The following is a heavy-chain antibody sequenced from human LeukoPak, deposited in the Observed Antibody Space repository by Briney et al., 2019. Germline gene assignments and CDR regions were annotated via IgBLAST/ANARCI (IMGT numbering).Heavy chain of an antibody. CDR1: GGSISSGGYY. CDR2: IYYSGST. V-gene: IGHV4-31*03. J-gene: IGHJ4*02. D-gene: IGHD3-22*01. CDR3: ARERLGYYDSSGYSIFDY. Sequence: SQTLSLTCTVSGGSISSGGYYWSWIRQHPGKGLEWIGYIYYSGSTYYNPSLKSRVTISVDTSKNQFSLKLSSVTAADTAVYYCARERLGYYDSSGYSIFDYWGQGTLVTVSS.